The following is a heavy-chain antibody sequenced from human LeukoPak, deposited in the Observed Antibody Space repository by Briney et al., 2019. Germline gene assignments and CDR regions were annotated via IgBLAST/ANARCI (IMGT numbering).Heavy chain of an antibody. CDR3: AKPYCGGDCSYWYFDL. J-gene: IGHJ2*01. Sequence: GGTLRLSCAASGFTFSSYGMSWVRQAPGKGREWVSAISGSGGSTYYADSVKGRFTISRDNSKNTLYLQMSSLRAEDTAVYYCAKPYCGGDCSYWYFDLWGRGTLVTVSS. D-gene: IGHD2-21*02. V-gene: IGHV3-23*01. CDR2: ISGSGGST. CDR1: GFTFSSYG.